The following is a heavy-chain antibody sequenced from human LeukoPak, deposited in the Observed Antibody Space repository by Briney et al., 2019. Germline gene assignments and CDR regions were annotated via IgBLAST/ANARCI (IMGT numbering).Heavy chain of an antibody. J-gene: IGHJ5*01. V-gene: IGHV1-18*01. CDR3: ARVHNYYGSGMGENWFDP. CDR1: GYTFTSYG. D-gene: IGHD3-10*01. CDR2: ISAYNGNT. Sequence: ASVKVSCKASGYTFTSYGISWVRQAPGQGLEWMGWISAYNGNTNYAQKLQGRVTMTTDTSTSTAYMELRSLRSDDTAVYYCARVHNYYGSGMGENWFDPWGQGTLVTVSS.